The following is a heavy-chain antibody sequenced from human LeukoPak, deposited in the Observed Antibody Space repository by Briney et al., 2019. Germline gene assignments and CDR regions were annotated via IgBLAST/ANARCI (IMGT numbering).Heavy chain of an antibody. V-gene: IGHV3-15*07. CDR2: IKSKSDDGTT. J-gene: IGHJ6*02. Sequence: GGSLRLSCAASGFTFSSAWMNWVRQAPGKGLEWVGRIKSKSDDGTTDYAAPVKGRFIISRDDSKNTLYLQMNSLKTEDTAVYYCSVGWGSTYYFYGMDVWGQGTTVTVSS. CDR3: SVGWGSTYYFYGMDV. CDR1: GFTFSSAW. D-gene: IGHD3-16*01.